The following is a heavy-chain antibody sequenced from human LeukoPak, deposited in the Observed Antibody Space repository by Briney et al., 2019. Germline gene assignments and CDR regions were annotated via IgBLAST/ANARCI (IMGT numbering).Heavy chain of an antibody. D-gene: IGHD6-13*01. CDR3: ARVSSSWYQDWYFDL. V-gene: IGHV4-4*07. CDR1: GGSISSYY. Sequence: SETLSLTCAVSGGSISSYYWSWIRQPAGKGLEWIGRIDTSGNTNYKPSLKSRVTMSVDTSKNQFSLKLNSVTAADTAVYYCARVSSSWYQDWYFDLWGRGTLVTVSS. J-gene: IGHJ2*01. CDR2: IDTSGNT.